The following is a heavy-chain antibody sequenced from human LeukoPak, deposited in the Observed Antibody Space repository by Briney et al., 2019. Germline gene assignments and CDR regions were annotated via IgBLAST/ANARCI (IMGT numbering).Heavy chain of an antibody. CDR1: GFTFSIYG. J-gene: IGHJ3*02. CDR2: IWFDGSNK. Sequence: GGSLRLSCGASGFTFSIYGMHWVRQAPGKGSEWVAVIWFDGSNKYYADSVKGRFTISRDNSKNTLYLQINSLRAEDTAVYYCARGAKQYYYGSGSYYNGRMDAFDIWGQGTMVTVSS. V-gene: IGHV3-33*01. CDR3: ARGAKQYYYGSGSYYNGRMDAFDI. D-gene: IGHD3-10*01.